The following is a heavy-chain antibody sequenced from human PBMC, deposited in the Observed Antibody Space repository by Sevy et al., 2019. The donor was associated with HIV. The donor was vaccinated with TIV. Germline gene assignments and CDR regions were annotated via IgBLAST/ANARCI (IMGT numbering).Heavy chain of an antibody. Sequence: SETLSLTCTVSGGSISSSSYYWGWIRQPPGKGLEWIGSIYYSGSTYYNPSLKSRVTISVDTSKNQFSLKLSSVTAADTAVYYCASPGSGSLGAYGMDVWGQGTTVTVSS. CDR2: IYYSGST. J-gene: IGHJ6*02. D-gene: IGHD3-10*01. CDR3: ASPGSGSLGAYGMDV. V-gene: IGHV4-39*01. CDR1: GGSISSSSYY.